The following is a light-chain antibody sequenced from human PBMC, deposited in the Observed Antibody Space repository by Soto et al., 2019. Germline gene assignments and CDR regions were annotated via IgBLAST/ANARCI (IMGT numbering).Light chain of an antibody. CDR1: GSDVGS. Sequence: QSVLTQPASVSGSPGQSITISCTGTGSDVGSVSWYQHPPGKAPKLIIYGVRNRPSGVSDRFSGSKSGKTASLTIFGLQAEDEADYYCSSYTTSTTQVFGGGTKVTVL. CDR3: SSYTTSTTQV. CDR2: GVR. J-gene: IGLJ2*01. V-gene: IGLV2-14*02.